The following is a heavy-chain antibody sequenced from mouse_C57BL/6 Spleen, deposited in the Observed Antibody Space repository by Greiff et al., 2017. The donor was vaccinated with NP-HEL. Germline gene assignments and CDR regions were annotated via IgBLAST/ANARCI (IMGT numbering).Heavy chain of an antibody. CDR1: GYTFTSYD. Sequence: VQLVESGPELVKPGASVKLSCKASGYTFTSYDINWVKQRPGQGLEWIGWIYPRDGSTKYNEKFKGKATLTVDTSSSTAYMELHSLTSEDSAVYFCARNYGSRYWYFDVWGTGTTVTVSS. D-gene: IGHD1-1*01. J-gene: IGHJ1*03. V-gene: IGHV1-85*01. CDR3: ARNYGSRYWYFDV. CDR2: IYPRDGST.